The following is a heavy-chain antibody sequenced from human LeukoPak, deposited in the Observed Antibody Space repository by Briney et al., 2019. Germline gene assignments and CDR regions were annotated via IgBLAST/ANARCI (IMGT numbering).Heavy chain of an antibody. Sequence: GGSLRLSCAASGFTFSSYWMSWVRQAPGKGLEWVGRIKSKTDGGTTDYAAPVKGRFTISRDDSKNTLYLQMNSLKTEDTAVYYCTTSFAVYCSGGSCYDYWGQGTLVTVSS. CDR2: IKSKTDGGTT. D-gene: IGHD2-15*01. CDR1: GFTFSSYW. V-gene: IGHV3-15*01. J-gene: IGHJ4*02. CDR3: TTSFAVYCSGGSCYDY.